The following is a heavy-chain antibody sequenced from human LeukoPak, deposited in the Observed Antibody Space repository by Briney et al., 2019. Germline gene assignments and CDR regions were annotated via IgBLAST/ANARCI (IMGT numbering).Heavy chain of an antibody. J-gene: IGHJ3*02. V-gene: IGHV4-59*08. Sequence: SETLSLTCTVSGGFIASYYWSWIRQPPGKGLEWIGYIYYSWNTNYNPSLKSRVTMSMDTSKNQFSLKLESVTAADTAVYYCARPQHPAVTGVFDIWGQGTGVTVSS. CDR1: GGFIASYY. CDR3: ARPQHPAVTGVFDI. D-gene: IGHD2-2*01. CDR2: IYYSWNT.